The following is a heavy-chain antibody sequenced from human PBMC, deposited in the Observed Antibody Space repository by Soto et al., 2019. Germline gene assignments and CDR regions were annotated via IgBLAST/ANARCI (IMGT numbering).Heavy chain of an antibody. V-gene: IGHV4-39*01. Sequence: SETLSLTCTVSGGSISSSSYYWGWIRQPPGKGLEWIGSIYYSGSTYYNPSLKSRVTISVDTSKNQFSLKLSSVTAADTAVYYCARHRGIEYSSSPDYYYYGMDVWGQGTTVTGSS. CDR2: IYYSGST. J-gene: IGHJ6*02. CDR1: GGSISSSSYY. CDR3: ARHRGIEYSSSPDYYYYGMDV. D-gene: IGHD6-6*01.